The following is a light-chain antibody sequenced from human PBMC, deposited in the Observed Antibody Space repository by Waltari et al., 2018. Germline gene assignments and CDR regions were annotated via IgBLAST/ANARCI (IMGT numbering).Light chain of an antibody. CDR2: EVT. CDR1: SGDVGSY. V-gene: IGLV2-8*01. CDR3: STYAGNDKLV. J-gene: IGLJ3*02. Sequence: QSALTQPPSASGSPGQSVTISCTATSGDVGSYVSWYQQHPGRAPKVLIFEVTKRPSGVPHRVSASGSGNTASLTVSGLQAEDEADYYCSTYAGNDKLVFGGGTKLTVL.